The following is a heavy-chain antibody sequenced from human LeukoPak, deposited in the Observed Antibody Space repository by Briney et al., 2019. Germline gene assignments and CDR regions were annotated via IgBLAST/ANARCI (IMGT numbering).Heavy chain of an antibody. J-gene: IGHJ1*01. D-gene: IGHD1-26*01. CDR1: GFTFNNYA. Sequence: GGSLRLSCAASGFTFNNYAMNWVRQGPGEGLEWVSAISGTGSSTYYADSVKGRYTISRDNSKNTLYLQMNSLRADDTAVYYCAQAEERDSGHRLQHWGQGILVTVSS. CDR2: ISGTGSST. CDR3: AQAEERDSGHRLQH. V-gene: IGHV3-23*01.